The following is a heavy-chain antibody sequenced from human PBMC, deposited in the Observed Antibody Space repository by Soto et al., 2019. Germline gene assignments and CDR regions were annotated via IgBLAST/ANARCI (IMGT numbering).Heavy chain of an antibody. J-gene: IGHJ6*02. Sequence: SETLSDTCTVPGGSISSNCWGWIRQSPEKGLELIGSVYYSGTAYYNPSLKSRVTISVDTSKNQFSLKLNSVTAADTAVYYCARHWVVLVLVPCDGMHVWGQGTTVTVS. CDR2: VYYSGTA. V-gene: IGHV4-39*01. CDR1: GGSISSNC. CDR3: ARHWVVLVLVPCDGMHV. D-gene: IGHD2-8*02.